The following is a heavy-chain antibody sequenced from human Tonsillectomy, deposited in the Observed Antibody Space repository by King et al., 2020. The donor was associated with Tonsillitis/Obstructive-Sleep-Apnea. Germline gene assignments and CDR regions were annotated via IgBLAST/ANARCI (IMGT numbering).Heavy chain of an antibody. CDR3: AKDGSSGWYGYYYYSYIDV. CDR1: GFTFDDYA. J-gene: IGHJ6*03. D-gene: IGHD6-19*01. CDR2: ISGDGGST. V-gene: IGHV3-43*02. Sequence: VQLVESGGGVVQPGGSLRLSCAASGFTFDDYAMHWVRQAPGKGLEWVSLISGDGGSTYYADSVKGRFTISRDNSKNSLYLQMNSLRTEDTALYYCAKDGSSGWYGYYYYSYIDVWGKGTTVTVSS.